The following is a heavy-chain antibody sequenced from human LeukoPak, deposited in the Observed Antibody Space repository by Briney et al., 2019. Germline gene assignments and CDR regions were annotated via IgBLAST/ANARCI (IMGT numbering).Heavy chain of an antibody. Sequence: GGSLRLSCAASGFTFSSYWMHWVRQAPGKGRMWVSRIKSDGSETSYADSVKGRFTISRDNARNTLYLQMNSLRPEDTAIYYCASDRVFYGLDVWGQGTTVTVSS. V-gene: IGHV3-74*01. CDR3: ASDRVFYGLDV. CDR2: IKSDGSET. CDR1: GFTFSSYW. J-gene: IGHJ6*02.